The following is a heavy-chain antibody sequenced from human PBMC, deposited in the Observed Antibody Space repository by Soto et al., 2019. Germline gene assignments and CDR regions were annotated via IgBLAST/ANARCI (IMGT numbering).Heavy chain of an antibody. Sequence: SETLSLTCTVSGGSVSSGDYFWSWIRQPPGKGLEWIGYIYYSGSTNYNPSLKSRVTISVDTSKNQFSLRLNSVTAADTAVYFCARIPVDTAMISWFDHWGQGALVTVSS. V-gene: IGHV4-61*08. CDR1: GGSVSSGDYF. CDR2: IYYSGST. D-gene: IGHD5-18*01. CDR3: ARIPVDTAMISWFDH. J-gene: IGHJ5*02.